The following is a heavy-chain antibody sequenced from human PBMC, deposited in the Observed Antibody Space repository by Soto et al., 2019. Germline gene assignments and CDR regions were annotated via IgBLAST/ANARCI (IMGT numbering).Heavy chain of an antibody. CDR2: ITTSSAYI. CDR1: GFTFNTYD. D-gene: IGHD5-12*01. V-gene: IGHV3-21*04. Sequence: PGGSLRLSCAASGFTFNTYDMNWVRQAPGKGLEWVSSITTSSAYIYYADSVKGRITISRDNAKNSLFLQMNSLRAEDTALYYCAKDAGGYLFDYWGQGTLVTVSS. J-gene: IGHJ4*02. CDR3: AKDAGGYLFDY.